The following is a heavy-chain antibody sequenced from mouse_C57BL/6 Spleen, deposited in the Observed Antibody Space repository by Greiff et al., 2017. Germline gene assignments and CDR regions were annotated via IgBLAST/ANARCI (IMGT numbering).Heavy chain of an antibody. CDR3: SDGYYFVPWFAY. D-gene: IGHD2-3*01. Sequence: EVKLEESGGGLVQPGGSMKLSCVASGFTFSNYWMNWVRQSPEKGLEWVAQIRLKSGNSATHYAESVKGRFTISRYDSKSSVYLQVNNLMDEDTGIYYCSDGYYFVPWFAYWGQGTLVTFSA. J-gene: IGHJ3*01. V-gene: IGHV6-3*01. CDR2: IRLKSGNSAT. CDR1: GFTFSNYW.